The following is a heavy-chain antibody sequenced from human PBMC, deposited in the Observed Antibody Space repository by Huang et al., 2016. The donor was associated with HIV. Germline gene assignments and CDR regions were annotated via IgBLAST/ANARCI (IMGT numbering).Heavy chain of an antibody. D-gene: IGHD6-13*01. CDR1: GFNILLYY. V-gene: IGHV1-46*03. CDR3: AREGITPSGTEVSGFDF. Sequence: QVQLVQSGAEVKKPGASVTISCKASGFNILLYYIHWVRQAPGQGFEWMGKVNPSGGGANNAQKFKGRGTMTRDTSTRTIYMELSSLRSEDTAVYYCAREGITPSGTEVSGFDFWGQGTPVSVSS. J-gene: IGHJ5*01. CDR2: VNPSGGGA.